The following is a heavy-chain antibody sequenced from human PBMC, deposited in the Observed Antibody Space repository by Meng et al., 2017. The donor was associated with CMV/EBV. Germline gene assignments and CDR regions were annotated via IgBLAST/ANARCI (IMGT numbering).Heavy chain of an antibody. CDR3: ARHGTRGFDY. V-gene: IGHV5-51*01. Sequence: GGSLRLSCKGSGYSFTSYWIGWVRQMPGKGLEWMGIIYPGDSDTRYSPSFQGQVTIAADKSISTAYLQWSRLKASDTAMYYCARHGTRGFDYWGQGTLVTVSS. CDR2: IYPGDSDT. J-gene: IGHJ4*02. CDR1: GYSFTSYW. D-gene: IGHD1-26*01.